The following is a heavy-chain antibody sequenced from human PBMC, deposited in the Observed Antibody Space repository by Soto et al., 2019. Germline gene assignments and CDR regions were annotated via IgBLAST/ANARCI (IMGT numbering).Heavy chain of an antibody. D-gene: IGHD3-22*01. CDR2: IVVGSGNT. J-gene: IGHJ3*02. Sequence: QLQLVQSGPEVKKPGTSVKVSCQASGITFSDSAVQWVRQARGQRLEWIGWIVVGSGNTNYAQELQERVTITRDPSTSRVYMELSGLRSEDTAVYYCAASVITYHYGASGYYYGAFDIWGQGTLVSVSS. CDR3: AASVITYHYGASGYYYGAFDI. V-gene: IGHV1-58*01. CDR1: GITFSDSA.